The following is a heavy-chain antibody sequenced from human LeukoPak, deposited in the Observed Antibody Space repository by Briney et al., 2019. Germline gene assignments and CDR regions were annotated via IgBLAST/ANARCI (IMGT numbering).Heavy chain of an antibody. CDR1: GGSISSGSYY. CDR3: ARQGSSGWYLPSAFDI. J-gene: IGHJ3*02. Sequence: SETLSLTCTVSGGSISSGSYYWSWIRQPPGKGLEWIGEINHSGSTNYNPSLKSRVTISVDTSKNQFSLKLSSVTAADTAVYYCARQGSSGWYLPSAFDIWGQGTMVTVSS. D-gene: IGHD6-13*01. V-gene: IGHV4-39*01. CDR2: INHSGST.